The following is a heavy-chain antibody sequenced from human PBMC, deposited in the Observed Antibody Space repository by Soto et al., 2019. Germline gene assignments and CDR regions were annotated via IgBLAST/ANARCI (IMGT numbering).Heavy chain of an antibody. J-gene: IGHJ4*02. D-gene: IGHD3-9*01. V-gene: IGHV3-30*18. CDR2: ISYDGSNK. CDR3: AKTKLTGYFDY. CDR1: GFTFSSYG. Sequence: QVQLVESGGGVVQPGRSLRLSCAASGFTFSSYGMHWVRQAPGKGLEWVAVISYDGSNKYYADSVKGRFTISRDNSKNTLYLQMNSLRAEDTAVYYCAKTKLTGYFDYWGQGTLVTVSS.